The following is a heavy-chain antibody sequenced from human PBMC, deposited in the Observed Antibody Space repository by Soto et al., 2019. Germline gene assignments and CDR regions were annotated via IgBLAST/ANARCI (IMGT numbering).Heavy chain of an antibody. CDR2: ISYDGSNK. D-gene: IGHD3-3*01. J-gene: IGHJ4*02. Sequence: QVQLVESGGGVVQPGRSLRLSCAASGFTFSSYGMHWVRQAPGKGLEWVAVISYDGSNKYYEDSVKGRFTISRDNSKNPLYLQMNSLKAEDTAVYYCAKVKRALKWLLVGYFDYWGQGTLVTVSS. V-gene: IGHV3-30*18. CDR3: AKVKRALKWLLVGYFDY. CDR1: GFTFSSYG.